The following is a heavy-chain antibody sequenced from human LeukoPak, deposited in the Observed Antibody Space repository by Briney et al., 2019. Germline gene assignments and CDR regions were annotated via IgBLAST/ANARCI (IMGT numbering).Heavy chain of an antibody. CDR2: IYYSGST. J-gene: IGHJ1*01. Sequence: SETLSLTCTVSVGSISSSSYYCGWIRQPPGKGLEWIGSIYYSGSTYYNPSLKSRVTISVDTSKNQFSLKLSSVTAADTAVYYCARLFPLWFGELLSTEYFQHWGQGTLVTVSS. CDR3: ARLFPLWFGELLSTEYFQH. D-gene: IGHD3-10*01. V-gene: IGHV4-39*01. CDR1: VGSISSSSYY.